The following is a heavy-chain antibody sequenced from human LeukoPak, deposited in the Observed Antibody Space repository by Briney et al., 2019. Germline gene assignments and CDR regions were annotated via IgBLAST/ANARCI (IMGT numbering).Heavy chain of an antibody. V-gene: IGHV1-69*05. J-gene: IGHJ4*02. D-gene: IGHD2-21*02. CDR2: IIPIFGTA. CDR3: ARASGGDCCTFDY. Sequence: SSVKVSCXASGGTFSSYAISWVRQAPGQGLEWMGRIIPIFGTANYAQKFQGRVTITTDESTSTAYMELSSLRSEDTAVYYCARASGGDCCTFDYWGQGTLVTVSS. CDR1: GGTFSSYA.